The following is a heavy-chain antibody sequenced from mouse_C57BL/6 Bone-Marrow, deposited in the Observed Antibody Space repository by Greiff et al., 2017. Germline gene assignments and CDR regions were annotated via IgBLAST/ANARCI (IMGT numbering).Heavy chain of an antibody. CDR1: GYTFTDYY. Sequence: VQLQQSGPELVKPGASVKISCKASGYTFTDYYMNWVKQSHGKSLEWIGDINPNNGGTSYNQKFKGKATLTVDKSSSTAYMELRSLTSEDSAVFYGALLGYYGSRNYFDYWGQGTTLTVSS. D-gene: IGHD1-1*01. J-gene: IGHJ2*01. CDR3: ALLGYYGSRNYFDY. CDR2: INPNNGGT. V-gene: IGHV1-26*01.